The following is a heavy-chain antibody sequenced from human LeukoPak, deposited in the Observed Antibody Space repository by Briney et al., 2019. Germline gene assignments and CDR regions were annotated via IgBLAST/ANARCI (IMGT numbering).Heavy chain of an antibody. Sequence: GGSLRLSCAASGFTFSSYAMNWVRQAPGKGLEWVSGISGTGGRTYYGDSVRGRFTISRDRSKNTLYLQMNSLRGDDTAVYYCAKGAGITIFGGGMDVWGQRTTVTVSS. V-gene: IGHV3-23*01. CDR1: GFTFSSYA. D-gene: IGHD3-3*01. CDR2: ISGTGGRT. J-gene: IGHJ6*02. CDR3: AKGAGITIFGGGMDV.